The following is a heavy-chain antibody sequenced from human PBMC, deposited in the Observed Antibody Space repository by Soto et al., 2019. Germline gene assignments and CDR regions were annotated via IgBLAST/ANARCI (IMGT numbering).Heavy chain of an antibody. J-gene: IGHJ6*02. Sequence: QVQLVQSGAEVKKPGSSVKVSCKASGGTFSSYAISWVRQAPGQGLEWMGGIIPIFGTANYAQKFQGRVTLTADKSKSTAYMELSSLRSEDTAVYYCARSPLGVTIFGVVISPYYYGMDVWGQGTTVTVSS. CDR2: IIPIFGTA. V-gene: IGHV1-69*06. D-gene: IGHD3-3*01. CDR3: ARSPLGVTIFGVVISPYYYGMDV. CDR1: GGTFSSYA.